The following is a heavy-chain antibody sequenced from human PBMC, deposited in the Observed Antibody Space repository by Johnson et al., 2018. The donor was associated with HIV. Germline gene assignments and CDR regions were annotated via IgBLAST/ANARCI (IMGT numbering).Heavy chain of an antibody. Sequence: VQLVESGGGLVQPGGSLRLSCAASGFTFSSYAMSWVRQAPGKGLEWVSAISGSGGSTYYADSVKGRFTISRDNSRKTLYLQMNSLRTEDTAMYYCATPPGGDYWGQGTMVTVSS. J-gene: IGHJ3*01. CDR3: ATPPGGDY. CDR2: ISGSGGST. D-gene: IGHD4-17*01. V-gene: IGHV3-23*04. CDR1: GFTFSSYA.